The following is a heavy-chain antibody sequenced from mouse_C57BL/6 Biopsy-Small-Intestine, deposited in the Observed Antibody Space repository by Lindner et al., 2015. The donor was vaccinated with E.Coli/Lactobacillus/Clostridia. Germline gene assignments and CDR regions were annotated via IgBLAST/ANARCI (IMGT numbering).Heavy chain of an antibody. CDR3: VRDVYGYVMDY. J-gene: IGHJ4*01. Sequence: VQLQESGGRLVQPKGSLKLSCAASGFTFNTYAMYWIRQAPGKGLEWVARIRSKSHNYATYYADSVKDRFTISRDDSQNMLYLQMNNLKTEDTAMYYCVRDVYGYVMDYWGQGTSVTVSS. CDR2: IRSKSHNYAT. D-gene: IGHD2-10*02. V-gene: IGHV10-1*02. CDR1: GFTFNTYA.